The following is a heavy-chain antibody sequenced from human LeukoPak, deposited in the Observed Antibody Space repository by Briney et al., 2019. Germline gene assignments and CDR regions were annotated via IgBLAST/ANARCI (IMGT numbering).Heavy chain of an antibody. Sequence: GASVKVSCKASGGTFSSYAISWVRQAPGQGLEWMGGIIPIFGTANYAQKFQGRVTITADESTSTAYMELSSLRSEDAAVYYCARSSEGYYDSSGYSYFDYWGQGTLVTVPS. D-gene: IGHD3-22*01. V-gene: IGHV1-69*01. CDR2: IIPIFGTA. J-gene: IGHJ4*02. CDR1: GGTFSSYA. CDR3: ARSSEGYYDSSGYSYFDY.